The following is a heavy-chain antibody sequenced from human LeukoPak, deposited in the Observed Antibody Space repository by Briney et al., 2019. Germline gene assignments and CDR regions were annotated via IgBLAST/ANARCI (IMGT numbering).Heavy chain of an antibody. J-gene: IGHJ5*02. D-gene: IGHD5-12*01. V-gene: IGHV3-30*04. CDR1: GFSFSSYS. Sequence: HPGGSLRPSCAASGFSFSSYSMHWVRQAPGKGLEWVAIISDDGSYKSYADSVKGRFTISRDYSYNTLYLQMKSLRTDDTAVYYCARDPLRWLRLGGNWFDPWGQGTLVTVSS. CDR2: ISDDGSYK. CDR3: ARDPLRWLRLGGNWFDP.